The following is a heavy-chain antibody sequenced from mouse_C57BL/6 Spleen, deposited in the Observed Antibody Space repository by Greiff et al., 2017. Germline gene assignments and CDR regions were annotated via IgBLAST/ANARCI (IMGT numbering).Heavy chain of an antibody. D-gene: IGHD2-4*01. CDR1: GYTFTDYY. J-gene: IGHJ2*01. CDR3: ARYDYDFDY. V-gene: IGHV1-76*01. CDR2: IYPGSGNT. Sequence: VKVKQSGAELVRPGASVKLSCKASGYTFTDYYINWVKQRPGQGLEWIARIYPGSGNTYYNEKFKGKATLTAEKSSSTAYMQLSSLTSEDSAVYFCARYDYDFDYWGQGTTLTVSS.